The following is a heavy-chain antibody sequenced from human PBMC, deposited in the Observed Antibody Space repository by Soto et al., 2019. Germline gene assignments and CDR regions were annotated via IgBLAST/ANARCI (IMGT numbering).Heavy chain of an antibody. V-gene: IGHV3-23*01. D-gene: IGHD3-3*01. Sequence: LRLSCAASGLTFSSYAMSWVRQAPGKGLEWVSHISNSGRSTKYADSVKGRFTISRDNSKNTLYLQTNSLRAEDTAIYYCAKDALAYYDFWSWGQGTLVTVSS. J-gene: IGHJ4*02. CDR3: AKDALAYYDFWS. CDR1: GLTFSSYA. CDR2: ISNSGRST.